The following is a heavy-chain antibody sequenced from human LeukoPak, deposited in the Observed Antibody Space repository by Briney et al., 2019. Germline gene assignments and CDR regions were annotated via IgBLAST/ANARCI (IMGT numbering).Heavy chain of an antibody. D-gene: IGHD1-1*01. Sequence: ASVNVSCKASGYTFTGYGISWVRQAPGQGLEWMGWITTYNGNTNFAQKVQGRVTMTTDTSTSTAYMELRSLRSDDTAVYYCARCILATCRYLPSFDFWGQGTLVTVSS. V-gene: IGHV1-18*01. CDR3: ARCILATCRYLPSFDF. CDR2: ITTYNGNT. CDR1: GYTFTGYG. J-gene: IGHJ4*02.